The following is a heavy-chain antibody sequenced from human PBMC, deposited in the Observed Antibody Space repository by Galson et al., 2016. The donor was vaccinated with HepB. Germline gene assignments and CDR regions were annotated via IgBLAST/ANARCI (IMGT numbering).Heavy chain of an antibody. Sequence: SVKVSCKASGYTFSDYYLHWVRQAPGQGLEWMGWINPNSGNTDSAQKFQGRVTMTRDTSISTAYLELFRLTSDDTAVYFRARVRPGAAAWKPFDPWGQGTMVTVS. CDR3: ARVRPGAAAWKPFDP. D-gene: IGHD6-13*01. J-gene: IGHJ5*02. CDR1: GYTFSDYY. V-gene: IGHV1-2*02. CDR2: INPNSGNT.